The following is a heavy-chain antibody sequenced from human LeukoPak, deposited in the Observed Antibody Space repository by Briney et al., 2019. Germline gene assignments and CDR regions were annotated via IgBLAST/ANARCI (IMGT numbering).Heavy chain of an antibody. D-gene: IGHD6-19*01. CDR1: GFTFSSYW. J-gene: IGHJ6*03. V-gene: IGHV3-7*01. CDR3: ARDQQYSGRGSLGYMDV. Sequence: PGGSLRLSCAASGFTFSSYWMSCGRQAPGEGREWVANIKQDGSEKYYVDSVKGRFTISRDNAKNSLYLQMNSLRAADTAVYFCARDQQYSGRGSLGYMDVWGKGTTVTVSS. CDR2: IKQDGSEK.